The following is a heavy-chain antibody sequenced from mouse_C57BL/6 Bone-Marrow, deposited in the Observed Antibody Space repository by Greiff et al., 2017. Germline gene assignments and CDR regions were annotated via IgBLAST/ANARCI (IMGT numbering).Heavy chain of an antibody. V-gene: IGHV1-72*01. Sequence: QVHVKQSGAELVKPGASVKLSCKASGYTFTSYWMHWVKQRPGRGLEWIGRIDPNSGGTKYNEKFKSKAILTVDKPASTAYRQLSSLTYEDSAVYYCARGRLRRRGYYAMDYWGQGNSVTVSS. CDR2: IDPNSGGT. CDR1: GYTFTSYW. D-gene: IGHD2-4*01. J-gene: IGHJ4*01. CDR3: ARGRLRRRGYYAMDY.